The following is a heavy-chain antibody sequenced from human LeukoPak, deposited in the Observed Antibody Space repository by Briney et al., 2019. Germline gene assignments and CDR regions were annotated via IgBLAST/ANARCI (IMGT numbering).Heavy chain of an antibody. V-gene: IGHV4-39*01. D-gene: IGHD3-3*01. J-gene: IGHJ6*03. Sequence: SETLSHTCTVSGGSLSSSSYYWGWIRQPPGKGLEWIGSIYYSGSTYYNPSLKSRVTISVDTSKNQFSLKLSSVTAADTAVYYCATTPSFWSGPGARFYYMDVWGKGTTVTVSS. CDR3: ATTPSFWSGPGARFYYMDV. CDR2: IYYSGST. CDR1: GGSLSSSSYY.